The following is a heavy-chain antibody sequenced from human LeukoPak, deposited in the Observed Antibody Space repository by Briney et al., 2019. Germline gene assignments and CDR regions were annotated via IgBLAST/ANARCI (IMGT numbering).Heavy chain of an antibody. J-gene: IGHJ4*02. D-gene: IGHD3-10*01. V-gene: IGHV4-59*08. CDR3: ARATYREVNY. CDR1: GGSISSYY. CDR2: IYYSGST. Sequence: PSETLSLTCTVSGGSISSYYWSWIRQPPGKGLEWIGYIYYSGSTNYNPSLKSRVTISVDTSKNQFSLKLSSVTAADTAVYYCARATYREVNYWGQGTLVTVSP.